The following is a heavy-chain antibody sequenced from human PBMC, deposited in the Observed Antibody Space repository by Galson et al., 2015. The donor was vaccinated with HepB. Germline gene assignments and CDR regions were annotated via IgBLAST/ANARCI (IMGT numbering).Heavy chain of an antibody. CDR2: IRTKRYGGTT. J-gene: IGHJ3*01. D-gene: IGHD6-13*01. Sequence: SLRLSCAGSGFTFGDYAMSWFRQAPGKGLEWVSFIRTKRYGGTTEYAASVKGRFTISRDDSESVAYLQMNSVKTVDTAVYYCARDSMRSSSWRRTYFGSWGQGTMVTVSS. CDR1: GFTFGDYA. CDR3: ARDSMRSSSWRRTYFGS. V-gene: IGHV3-49*03.